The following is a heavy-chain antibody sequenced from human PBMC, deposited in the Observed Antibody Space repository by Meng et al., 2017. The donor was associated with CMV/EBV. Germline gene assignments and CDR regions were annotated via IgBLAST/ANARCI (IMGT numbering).Heavy chain of an antibody. J-gene: IGHJ1*01. V-gene: IGHV4-61*02. Sequence: QELASGRDNRLHTLSLTGSVYRVSNTDRRYCSSLLTQPAWKGLGWIGRLHANGSPNCTPSLNRRVTTSDDTHHNQFSLMLSSVTAADTAMYYCASLSDGCGGDCIVPVQHWGQGTLVTVSS. D-gene: IGHD2-21*02. CDR1: RVSNTDRRYC. CDR2: LHANGSP. CDR3: ASLSDGCGGDCIVPVQH.